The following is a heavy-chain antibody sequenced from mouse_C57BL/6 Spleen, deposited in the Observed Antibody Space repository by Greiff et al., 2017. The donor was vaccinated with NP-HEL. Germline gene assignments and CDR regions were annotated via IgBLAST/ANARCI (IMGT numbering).Heavy chain of an antibody. CDR1: GFNIKDYY. Sequence: EVQLQQSGAELVRPGASVKLSCTASGFNIKDYYMHWVKQRPEQGLEWIGRIDPEDGDTEYAPKFQGKATMTADTSSNTAYLQLSSLTSEDTAVYYCTMIYYGNYFAYWGQGTLVTVSA. J-gene: IGHJ3*01. V-gene: IGHV14-1*01. D-gene: IGHD2-1*01. CDR2: IDPEDGDT. CDR3: TMIYYGNYFAY.